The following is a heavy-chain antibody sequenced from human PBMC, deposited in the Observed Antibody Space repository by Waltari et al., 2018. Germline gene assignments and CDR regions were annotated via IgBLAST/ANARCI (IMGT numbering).Heavy chain of an antibody. J-gene: IGHJ6*02. Sequence: EVQLVESGGGLVQPGGSLRLSCAASGFTFSSYEMNWVRQAPGKGLEWVSYISSSGSTIYYADSVKGRFTISRDNAKNSLYLQMNSLRAEDTAVYYCAREGWLVRDYYYYGIDVWGQGT. D-gene: IGHD6-19*01. CDR2: ISSSGSTI. V-gene: IGHV3-48*03. CDR3: AREGWLVRDYYYYGIDV. CDR1: GFTFSSYE.